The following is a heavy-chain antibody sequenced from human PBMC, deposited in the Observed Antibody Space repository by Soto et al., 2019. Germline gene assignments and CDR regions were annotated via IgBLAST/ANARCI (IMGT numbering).Heavy chain of an antibody. CDR3: AKAKKTYGGYYYYYMDV. D-gene: IGHD4-17*01. J-gene: IGHJ6*03. V-gene: IGHV3-30*18. CDR1: GFTFSSYG. CDR2: ISYDGSNK. Sequence: GGSLRLSCAASGFTFSSYGMHWVRQAPGKGLEWVAVISYDGSNKYYADSVKGRFTISRDNSKNTLYLQMNSLRAEDTAVYYCAKAKKTYGGYYYYYMDVWGKGTTVTVSS.